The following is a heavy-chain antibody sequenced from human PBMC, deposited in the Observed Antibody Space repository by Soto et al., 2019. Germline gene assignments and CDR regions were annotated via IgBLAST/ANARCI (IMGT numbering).Heavy chain of an antibody. CDR2: MNPNSGNT. CDR3: ARGFYCSSTSCYPEGFDP. D-gene: IGHD2-2*01. V-gene: IGHV1-8*01. CDR1: GYTITSYD. J-gene: IGHJ5*02. Sequence: VSVKVSCKASGYTITSYDINWVRQATGQGLEWMGWMNPNSGNTGYAQKFQGRVTMTRNTSISTAYMELSSLRSEDTAVYYCARGFYCSSTSCYPEGFDPWGKGTLVTVSS.